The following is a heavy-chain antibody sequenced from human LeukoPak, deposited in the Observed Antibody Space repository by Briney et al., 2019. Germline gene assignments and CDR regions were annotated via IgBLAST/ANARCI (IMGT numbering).Heavy chain of an antibody. CDR2: ISSSSSYI. J-gene: IGHJ4*02. CDR3: ARDGVLYYYGSGSPTQVDY. Sequence: GGSLRLSCAASGFTFSSYSMNWVRQAPGKGLEWVSSISSSSSYIYYADSVKGRFTISRDNAKNSLYLQMNSLRAEGTAVYYCARDGVLYYYGSGSPTQVDYWGQGTLVTVSS. D-gene: IGHD3-10*01. CDR1: GFTFSSYS. V-gene: IGHV3-21*01.